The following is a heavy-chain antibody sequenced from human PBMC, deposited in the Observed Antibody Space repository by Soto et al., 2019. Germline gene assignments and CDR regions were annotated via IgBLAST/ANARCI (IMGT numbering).Heavy chain of an antibody. J-gene: IGHJ4*02. Sequence: SETLSLTCTVSGISVSTSDYYWGWVRQPPGKGLDWIGNIYYSGSTFYNPSLRSRVTISVDTSKNQFSLKLNSVTAADTAVYFCAGFVVPASRNSDFDYWGQGALVTVSS. V-gene: IGHV4-39*01. CDR2: IYYSGST. CDR1: GISVSTSDYY. CDR3: AGFVVPASRNSDFDY. D-gene: IGHD2-15*01.